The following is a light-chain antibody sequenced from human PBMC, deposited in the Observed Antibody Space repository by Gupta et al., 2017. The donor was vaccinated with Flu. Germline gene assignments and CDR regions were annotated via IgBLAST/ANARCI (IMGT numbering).Light chain of an antibody. V-gene: IGLV1-51*01. Sequence: QSVLTQPPSVSAAPGQKVTISCSGTSSNIGNNYVSWYQQVPGTAPKLLIYDNNQRPSGIPDRFSGSKSGTSATLDITGLQTGDEADDDCGTWDTSLRARVFGGGTKLTVL. CDR1: SSNIGNNY. CDR3: GTWDTSLRARV. J-gene: IGLJ3*02. CDR2: DNN.